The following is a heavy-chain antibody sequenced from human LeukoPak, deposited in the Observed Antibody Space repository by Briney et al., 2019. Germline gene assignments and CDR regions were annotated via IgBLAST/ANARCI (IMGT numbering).Heavy chain of an antibody. V-gene: IGHV3-74*01. Sequence: GGALRLSCAASGLTFSSYWMHWVRQAPGKGLVWVSRIYSDGSSTRDADSVQGRFTISRDNAKNTLYLQMNSLRAQDTAVYYCARAPYYYGSGSLYAFDIWGQGTMVSVSS. CDR2: IYSDGSST. J-gene: IGHJ3*02. CDR1: GLTFSSYW. CDR3: ARAPYYYGSGSLYAFDI. D-gene: IGHD3-10*01.